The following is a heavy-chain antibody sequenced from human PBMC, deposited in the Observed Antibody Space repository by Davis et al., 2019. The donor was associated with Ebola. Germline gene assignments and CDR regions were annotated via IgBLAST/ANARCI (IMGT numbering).Heavy chain of an antibody. Sequence: ASVKVSCKASGYTFTSYAMHWVRQAPGQRLEWMGWINAGNGNTKYSQKFQGRVTITRDTSASTAYMELRSLRSDDTAVYYCARDLYSSSWFDYWGQGTLVTVSS. CDR1: GYTFTSYA. CDR2: INAGNGNT. D-gene: IGHD6-13*01. J-gene: IGHJ4*02. V-gene: IGHV1-3*01. CDR3: ARDLYSSSWFDY.